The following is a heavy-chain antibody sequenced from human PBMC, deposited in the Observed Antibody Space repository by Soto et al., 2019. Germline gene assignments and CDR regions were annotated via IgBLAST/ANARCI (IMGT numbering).Heavy chain of an antibody. CDR2: ISYDGSNK. D-gene: IGHD4-17*01. CDR1: GFTFSSYG. CDR3: AKDIRYGDYVPFDY. J-gene: IGHJ4*02. V-gene: IGHV3-30*18. Sequence: QVQLVESGGGVVQPGRSLRLSCAASGFTFSSYGMHWVRQAPGKGLEWVAVISYDGSNKYYADSVKGRFTISRDNSKNTLYLQMNSLRADDTAVYYCAKDIRYGDYVPFDYWGQGTLVTVSS.